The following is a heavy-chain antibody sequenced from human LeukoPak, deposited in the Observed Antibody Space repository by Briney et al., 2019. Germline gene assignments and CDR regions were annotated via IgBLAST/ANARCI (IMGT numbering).Heavy chain of an antibody. CDR3: ARGDFCSKSNCYLRPMDV. J-gene: IGHJ6*03. V-gene: IGHV4-59*01. D-gene: IGHD3-3*01. CDR2: IFYSGST. Sequence: SETLSLTCTVSGGSISDYYWNWIRQPPGKGLEWIGYIFYSGSTTYNASLKSRVTMPVDTAKNQFSLKLRSVTAADTAVYYCARGDFCSKSNCYLRPMDVWGKGTTVTVSS. CDR1: GGSISDYY.